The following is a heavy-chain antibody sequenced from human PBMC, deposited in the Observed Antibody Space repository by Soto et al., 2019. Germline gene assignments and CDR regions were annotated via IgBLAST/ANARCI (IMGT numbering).Heavy chain of an antibody. Sequence: QVQLVQSGAEVKKPGSSVKVSCKASGGTFSSYAISWVRQAPGQGLEWMGGIIPIFGTANYAQKFQGRVTIPADKPTRTAYMELGSLRSEDTAVYYCARTRHSRGWRLYSYGMDVWGQGTTVTVSS. CDR1: GGTFSSYA. V-gene: IGHV1-69*14. D-gene: IGHD6-19*01. CDR2: IIPIFGTA. J-gene: IGHJ6*02. CDR3: ARTRHSRGWRLYSYGMDV.